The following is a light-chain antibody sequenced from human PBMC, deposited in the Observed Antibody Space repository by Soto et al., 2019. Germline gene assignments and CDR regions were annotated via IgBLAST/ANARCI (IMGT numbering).Light chain of an antibody. CDR3: HQYNGYST. CDR2: DGS. V-gene: IGKV1-5*01. CDR1: RTFSSW. Sequence: DIQRTQSPSTLSASIGDRVTLTCRARRTFSSWLAWYQHNPGKAPKLMLYDGSNLESGFPSRFSCSRSGTEFTLTISSMQPDDVAPYYGHQYNGYSTFGQGTYLDIK. J-gene: IGKJ2*01.